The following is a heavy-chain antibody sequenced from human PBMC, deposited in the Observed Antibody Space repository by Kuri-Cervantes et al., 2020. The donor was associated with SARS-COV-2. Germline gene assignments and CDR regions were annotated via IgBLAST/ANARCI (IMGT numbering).Heavy chain of an antibody. Sequence: GGSLRLSCAASGFSFSSYWMYWVRQAPGKGLVWVSRINNDGTTTTYADSVKGRFTLSRDNAKNMLFLQMNSLRAEDTAVYYCVRDGDHWNFDYWGQGTLVTVSS. J-gene: IGHJ4*02. CDR3: VRDGDHWNFDY. D-gene: IGHD1-1*01. CDR1: GFSFSSYW. CDR2: INNDGTTT. V-gene: IGHV3-74*01.